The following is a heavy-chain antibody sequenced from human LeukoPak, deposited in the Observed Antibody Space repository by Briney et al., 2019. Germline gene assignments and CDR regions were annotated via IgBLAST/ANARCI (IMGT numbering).Heavy chain of an antibody. CDR3: ASSYYDTFDY. Sequence: SQTLSLTCTVSGGSISSGGYSWSWIRQPPGKGLEWIGYIYHSGSTYYNPSLKSRVTISVDRSKNQFSLKLSSVTAADTAVYYCASSYYDTFDYWGQGTLVTVSS. J-gene: IGHJ4*02. V-gene: IGHV4-30-2*01. CDR2: IYHSGST. CDR1: GGSISSGGYS. D-gene: IGHD3-9*01.